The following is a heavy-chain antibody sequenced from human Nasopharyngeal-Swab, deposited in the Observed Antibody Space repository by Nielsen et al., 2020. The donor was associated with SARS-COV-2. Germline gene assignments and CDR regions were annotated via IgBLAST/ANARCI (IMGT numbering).Heavy chain of an antibody. V-gene: IGHV3-53*01. Sequence: VRQAPGKGLEWVSVIYSGGSTYYADSVKGRFTISRDNSKNTLYLQMNSLRAEVTAVYYCARAYYDFWSGPGYYYYYMDVWGKGTTVTVSS. CDR3: ARAYYDFWSGPGYYYYYMDV. J-gene: IGHJ6*03. CDR2: IYSGGST. D-gene: IGHD3-3*01.